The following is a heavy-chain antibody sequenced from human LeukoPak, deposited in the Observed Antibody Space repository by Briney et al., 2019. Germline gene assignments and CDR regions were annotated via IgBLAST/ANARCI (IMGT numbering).Heavy chain of an antibody. CDR3: AKGIAGYCSGGSCPSFDY. Sequence: GGSLRLSCAASGFTFSNYAMRWVRQAPGKGLEWVSGISGSGDSTYYADSAKGRFTISRDNSKNTLYLQMNSLRAEDTAVYYCAKGIAGYCSGGSCPSFDYWGQGTLVTVSS. J-gene: IGHJ4*02. V-gene: IGHV3-23*01. CDR1: GFTFSNYA. CDR2: ISGSGDST. D-gene: IGHD2-15*01.